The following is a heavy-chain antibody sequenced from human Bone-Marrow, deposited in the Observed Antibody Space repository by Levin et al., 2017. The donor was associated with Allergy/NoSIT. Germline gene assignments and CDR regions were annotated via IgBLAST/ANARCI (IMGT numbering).Heavy chain of an antibody. CDR3: VRENSVAGTRAFDI. CDR1: GSTFSS. D-gene: IGHD6-19*01. V-gene: IGHV3-33*01. Sequence: LSLTCAASGSTFSSMHWVRQAQGKGLEWVTVIRYDGTNIGYADSVKGRFTISRDNSKNMLYLQMNSLRAEDTAVYYCVRENSVAGTRAFDIWGQGTMVTVSS. CDR2: IRYDGTNI. J-gene: IGHJ3*02.